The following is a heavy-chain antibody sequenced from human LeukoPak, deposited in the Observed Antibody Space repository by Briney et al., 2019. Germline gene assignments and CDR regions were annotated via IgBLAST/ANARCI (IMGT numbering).Heavy chain of an antibody. CDR3: ARACSTTCYTTPDY. J-gene: IGHJ4*02. D-gene: IGHD2-2*02. Sequence: GGSLRLSCAASGFSFSTYGMHWVRQAPGNGLEWVAVISVDGSDKYYPDSVKGRFTISRDNSKNTLYLQMNSLRTGDTAVYYCARACSTTCYTTPDYWGQGTLVTVSS. CDR2: ISVDGSDK. V-gene: IGHV3-30*03. CDR1: GFSFSTYG.